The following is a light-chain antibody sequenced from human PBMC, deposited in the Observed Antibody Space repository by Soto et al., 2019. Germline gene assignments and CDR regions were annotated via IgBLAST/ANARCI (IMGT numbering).Light chain of an antibody. CDR3: QQYNTWPRT. Sequence: EIVMTQSPATLSVSPGERITISCRASQTVGSNLDWYQQTPGQAPRLLIYTTSSRAAGVPARFSGSGSGTEFTLTIDSLQSEDLVLYYCQQYNTWPRTFGQGTRVEIK. J-gene: IGKJ1*01. V-gene: IGKV3-15*01. CDR1: QTVGSN. CDR2: TTS.